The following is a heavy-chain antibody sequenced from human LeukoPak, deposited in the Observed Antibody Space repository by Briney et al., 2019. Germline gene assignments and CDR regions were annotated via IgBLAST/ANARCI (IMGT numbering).Heavy chain of an antibody. CDR3: ARGRWSGYYRYYYYYMDV. V-gene: IGHV4-61*02. D-gene: IGHD3-3*01. CDR1: GDSINSGSYY. CDR2: ISTSGST. J-gene: IGHJ6*03. Sequence: SETLSLTCTVSGDSINSGSYYWSWIRQPAGKGLEWIGRISTSGSTNYNPSLKSRVTISVDTSKNQFSLKLSSVTAADTAVYYCARGRWSGYYRYYYYYMDVWGKGTTVTVSS.